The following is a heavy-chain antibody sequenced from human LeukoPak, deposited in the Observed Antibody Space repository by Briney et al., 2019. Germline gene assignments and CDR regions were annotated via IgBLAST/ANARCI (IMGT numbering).Heavy chain of an antibody. CDR2: INLDGSEK. V-gene: IGHV3-7*01. Sequence: QAGGSLRLSCAASGFTFSSYWMSWVRQAPGKGLEWVANINLDGSEKYYVGSVKGRFTISRDNAKNSLYLQMRSLRAEDTAIYYCARDSPYSDSFAYDYWGQGTLVTVSS. CDR3: ARDSPYSDSFAYDY. CDR1: GFTFSSYW. J-gene: IGHJ4*02. D-gene: IGHD1-26*01.